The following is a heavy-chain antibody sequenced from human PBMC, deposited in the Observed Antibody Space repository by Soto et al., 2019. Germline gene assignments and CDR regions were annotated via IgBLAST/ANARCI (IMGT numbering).Heavy chain of an antibody. Sequence: EVQLVESGGGLIQPGGSLRLSCAVSGFTVSNNYMSWVRQAPGKGLEGVSVIYSGGYTAYGDSVKGRFTISRDNSKNTLYLKMIGLRPDAPAIFFGAPRPGGGGYWGQGTLVTVSS. V-gene: IGHV3-53*01. D-gene: IGHD3-10*01. J-gene: IGHJ4*02. CDR3: APRPGGGGY. CDR1: GFTVSNNY. CDR2: IYSGGYT.